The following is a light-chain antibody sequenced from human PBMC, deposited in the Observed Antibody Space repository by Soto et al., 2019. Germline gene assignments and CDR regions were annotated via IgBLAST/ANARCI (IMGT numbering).Light chain of an antibody. CDR3: QQRSNWPS. Sequence: EIVLTQSPATLSLSPGERATLSCRASQSVSSYLAWYQQKPGQAPRLLIYDASNRATGIPARFSGSGSGTDFNLTISSVEPEDLAVYYCQQRSNWPSFGQGTRREIK. CDR2: DAS. J-gene: IGKJ5*01. CDR1: QSVSSY. V-gene: IGKV3-11*01.